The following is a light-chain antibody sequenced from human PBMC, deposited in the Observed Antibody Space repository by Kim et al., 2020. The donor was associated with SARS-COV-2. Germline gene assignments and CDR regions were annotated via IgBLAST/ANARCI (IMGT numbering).Light chain of an antibody. V-gene: IGKV1-27*01. CDR1: RDIANS. J-gene: IGKJ1*01. CDR3: QKYNSSPWT. CDR2: AAA. Sequence: GGRVTSTCRGSRDIANSLAWYQQKPGKVPKVLIYAAASLQSGIPSRFSGSGSGTEFTLTIGSLQTEDVATYYCQKYNSSPWTFGPGTQVDIK.